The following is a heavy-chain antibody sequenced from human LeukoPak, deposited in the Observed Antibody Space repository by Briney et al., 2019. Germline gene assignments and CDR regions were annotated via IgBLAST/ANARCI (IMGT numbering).Heavy chain of an antibody. D-gene: IGHD2-15*01. CDR3: AKVRDIYCSGGTCFYFDY. CDR1: GFTFSSYG. J-gene: IGHJ4*02. V-gene: IGHV3-23*01. Sequence: PGGSLRLSCAASGFTFSSYGMSWVRQAPGKGLEWVSGISGSGGSTYYADSVKGRFTISRDNSKNTLYLQLNSLRAEDTAVYYCAKVRDIYCSGGTCFYFDYWGQGTLVTVSS. CDR2: ISGSGGST.